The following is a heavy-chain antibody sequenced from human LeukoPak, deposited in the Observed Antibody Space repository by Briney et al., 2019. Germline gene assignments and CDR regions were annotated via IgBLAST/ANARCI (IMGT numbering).Heavy chain of an antibody. CDR2: INPSGGST. CDR1: GYTFTSYY. D-gene: IGHD6-6*01. V-gene: IGHV1-46*01. Sequence: VASVKVSCKASGYTFTSYYMHWVRQAPGQGLEWMGIINPSGGSTSYAQKFQGRVTMTRDMSTSTVYMELSSLRSEDTAVYYCARASVAAKDPSTNWFDPWGQGTLVTVSS. CDR3: ARASVAAKDPSTNWFDP. J-gene: IGHJ5*02.